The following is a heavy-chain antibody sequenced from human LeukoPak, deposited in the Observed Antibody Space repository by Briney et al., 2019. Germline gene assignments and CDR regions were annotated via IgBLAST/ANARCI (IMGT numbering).Heavy chain of an antibody. V-gene: IGHV1-69*02. CDR2: IIPILGIA. CDR3: ASERLGYYYMDV. J-gene: IGHJ6*03. Sequence: SVKVSCKASGGTFISYTISWVRQAPGQGLEWMGRIIPILGIANYAQKFQGRVTITADKSTSTAYMELSSLKCEDTAVHYRASERLGYYYMDVWGKGTTVTVSS. CDR1: GGTFISYT. D-gene: IGHD1-1*01.